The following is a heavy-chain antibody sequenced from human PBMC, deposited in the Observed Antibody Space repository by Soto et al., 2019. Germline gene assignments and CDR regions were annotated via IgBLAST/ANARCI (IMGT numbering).Heavy chain of an antibody. Sequence: QVQLVQSGAEVKKPGSSVKVSCKASGGTFSSYTISWVRQAPGQGLEWMGRIIPILGIANYAQKFQGRVPITAAKSPSTAYRELSSVRSEDTAVYYCARGTAIVVPAANDAFDIWGQGTMVTVSS. V-gene: IGHV1-69*02. CDR3: ARGTAIVVPAANDAFDI. CDR1: GGTFSSYT. J-gene: IGHJ3*02. CDR2: IIPILGIA. D-gene: IGHD2-2*01.